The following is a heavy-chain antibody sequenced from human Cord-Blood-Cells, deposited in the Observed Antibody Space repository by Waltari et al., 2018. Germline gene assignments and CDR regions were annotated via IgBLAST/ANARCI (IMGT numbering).Heavy chain of an antibody. J-gene: IGHJ2*01. Sequence: QVQLVQSGAEVKKPGASVKVSCKVSGYTITELSMHWVRQAPAKRLEWMGGFNRVDGEKINAPKCHGRVTMTEDTSPNTAYMELSSLRSEDTSVYYCATVKGDYGDFWWYFDLWGRGTMVTVSS. D-gene: IGHD4-17*01. V-gene: IGHV1-24*01. CDR1: GYTITELS. CDR2: FNRVDGEK. CDR3: ATVKGDYGDFWWYFDL.